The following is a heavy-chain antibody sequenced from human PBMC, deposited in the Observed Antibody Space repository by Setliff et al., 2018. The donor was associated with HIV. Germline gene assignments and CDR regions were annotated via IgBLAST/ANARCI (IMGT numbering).Heavy chain of an antibody. CDR2: IYYSGST. V-gene: IGHV4-39*01. CDR3: ARGGGTSSPIDYHYYIDV. D-gene: IGHD6-6*01. CDR1: GGSISSGGYY. J-gene: IGHJ6*03. Sequence: SETLSLTCTVSGGSISSGGYYWSWIRQHPGKGLEWIGYIYYSGSTYYNPSLKSRVTISVDTSNNQFSLKLSSVTAADTAVYYCARGGGTSSPIDYHYYIDVWGKGTTVTVSS.